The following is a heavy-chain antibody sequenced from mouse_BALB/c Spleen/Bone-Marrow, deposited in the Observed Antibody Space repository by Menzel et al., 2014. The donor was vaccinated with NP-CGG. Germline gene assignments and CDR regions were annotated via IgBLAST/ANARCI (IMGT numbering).Heavy chain of an antibody. V-gene: IGHV14-3*02. J-gene: IGHJ3*01. CDR2: IDPANGNT. D-gene: IGHD1-1*01. Sequence: EVKLLESGAELVKPGASVKLSCTASGFNIKDTYMYWVKQRPEQGLEWIGRIDPANGNTKYDPKFQDKATITADTSSNTAYLQLSSLTSEDTAVHYCARYYYGSSLFAYWGQGTLVTVSA. CDR1: GFNIKDTY. CDR3: ARYYYGSSLFAY.